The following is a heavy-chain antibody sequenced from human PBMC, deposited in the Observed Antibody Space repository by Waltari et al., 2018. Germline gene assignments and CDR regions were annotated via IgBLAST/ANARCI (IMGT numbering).Heavy chain of an antibody. Sequence: QVQLVESGGGVVQPGGSLRLSCAASGFTFSSYGMHWVRQAPGKGLEWVAFIRYDGSNKYYADSVKGRFTISRDNSKNTLYLQMNSLRAEDTAVYYCAKEYGDYVPTYYMDVWGKGTTVTVSS. D-gene: IGHD4-17*01. J-gene: IGHJ6*03. CDR2: IRYDGSNK. V-gene: IGHV3-30*02. CDR3: AKEYGDYVPTYYMDV. CDR1: GFTFSSYG.